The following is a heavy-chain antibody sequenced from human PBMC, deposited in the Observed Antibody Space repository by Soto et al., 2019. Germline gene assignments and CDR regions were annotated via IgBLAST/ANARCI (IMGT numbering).Heavy chain of an antibody. CDR1: GFSLSTSGLG. D-gene: IGHD6-19*01. CDR2: IYWNDDK. V-gene: IGHV2-5*01. J-gene: IGHJ4*02. CDR3: AHRPSGWYLFDY. Sequence: QITLKESGPTLVIPTQTLTLTCTFSGFSLSTSGLGVGWIRQPPGKAMEWLALIYWNDDKRYSPSLKARLTITKDTSKNRVVLTMTNMDPVDTDTYYCAHRPSGWYLFDYWGQGTLVTVSS.